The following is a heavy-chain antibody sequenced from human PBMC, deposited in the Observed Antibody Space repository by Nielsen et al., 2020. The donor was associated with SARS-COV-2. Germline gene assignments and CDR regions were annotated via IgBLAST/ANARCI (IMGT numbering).Heavy chain of an antibody. D-gene: IGHD3-9*01. CDR1: GYTFTSYD. CDR3: ARRDDYDILTGYHFDY. V-gene: IGHV1-8*01. CDR2: MNPNSGNT. J-gene: IGHJ4*02. Sequence: ASVKVSCKASGYTFTSYDINWVRQATGQGLEWMGWMNPNSGNTGYAQKFQGRVTMTRNTSISTAYMELSSLRSEDTAVYYCARRDDYDILTGYHFDYWGQGTLVTVSS.